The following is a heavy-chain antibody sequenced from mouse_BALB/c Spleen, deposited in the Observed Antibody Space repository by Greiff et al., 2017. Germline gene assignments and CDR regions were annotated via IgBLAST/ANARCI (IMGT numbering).Heavy chain of an antibody. CDR2: IWGGGST. CDR3: ARNGGNDYDEAYYFDY. D-gene: IGHD2-4*01. Sequence: VQLVESGPGLVAPSQSLSITCTVSGFSLSRYSVHWVRQPPGKGLEWLGMIWGGGSTDYNSALKSRLSISKDNSKSQVFLKMNSLQTDDTAMYYCARNGGNDYDEAYYFDYWGQGTTLTVSS. CDR1: GFSLSRYS. J-gene: IGHJ2*01. V-gene: IGHV2-6-4*01.